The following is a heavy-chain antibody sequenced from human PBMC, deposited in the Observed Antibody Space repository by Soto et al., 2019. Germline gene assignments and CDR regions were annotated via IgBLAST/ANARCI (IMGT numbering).Heavy chain of an antibody. J-gene: IGHJ4*02. CDR2: IYYSGST. D-gene: IGHD6-19*01. Sequence: SETLSLTCTVSGGSISSSSYYWGWIRQPPGKGLEWIGSIYYSGSTYYNASLKSRVTISVDTSKNQFSLKLSSVTAADTAVYYCARAHGYSSGWYQTYFDYWGQGTLVTVSS. CDR1: GGSISSSSYY. CDR3: ARAHGYSSGWYQTYFDY. V-gene: IGHV4-39*01.